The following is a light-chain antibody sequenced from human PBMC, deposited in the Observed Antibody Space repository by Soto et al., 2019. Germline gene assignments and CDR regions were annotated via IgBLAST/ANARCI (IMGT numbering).Light chain of an antibody. CDR3: CSYAGTYTVV. CDR2: EVS. J-gene: IGLJ2*01. Sequence: QSALTQPRSVSGSPGQSVTISCTGTSSDVGDYNYVSWYQQHPGKAPKFIIYEVSKRPSGVPDRFSGSKSGNTASLTISGLQDEDEDDYYCCSYAGTYTVVFGGGTQLTVL. V-gene: IGLV2-11*01. CDR1: SSDVGDYNY.